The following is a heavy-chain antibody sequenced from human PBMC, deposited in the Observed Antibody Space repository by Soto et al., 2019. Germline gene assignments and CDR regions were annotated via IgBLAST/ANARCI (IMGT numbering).Heavy chain of an antibody. J-gene: IGHJ3*02. CDR3: ARRGEGKSGAFDI. CDR1: GYTFTNYW. V-gene: IGHV5-10-1*01. Sequence: GESLKISCKASGYTFTNYWISWVRQMPGKGLEWMGRIDPTDSYTNYSPFFQGHVTISVDKSGTTAYLQWSSLKASDTAIYYCARRGEGKSGAFDIWGQGTTVTVSS. CDR2: IDPTDSYT. D-gene: IGHD3-10*01.